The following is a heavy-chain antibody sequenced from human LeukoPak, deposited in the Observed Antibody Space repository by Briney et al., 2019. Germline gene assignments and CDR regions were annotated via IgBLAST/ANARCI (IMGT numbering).Heavy chain of an antibody. J-gene: IGHJ4*02. D-gene: IGHD3-22*01. V-gene: IGHV4-31*03. CDR1: GGSISSGGYY. CDR3: ARERPFPEGSGYYYYFDH. CDR2: IYYSGST. Sequence: PSETLSLTCTVSGGSISSGGYYWSWIRQHPGKGLEWIGYIYYSGSTYYNPSLKSRVTISVDTSKNQFSLKLSSVTAADTAVYYCARERPFPEGSGYYYYFDHWGQGTLVTVSS.